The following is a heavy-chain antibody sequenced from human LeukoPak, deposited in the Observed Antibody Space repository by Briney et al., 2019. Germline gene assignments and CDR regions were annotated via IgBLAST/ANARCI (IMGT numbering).Heavy chain of an antibody. J-gene: IGHJ3*02. D-gene: IGHD6-19*01. Sequence: SETLSLTCTVSGXSISSSSYYWGWIRQPPGMGLEWIGSIYYSGSTYYNPSLKSRVTISVDTSKNQFSLKLSSVTAADTAVYYCARHEAVAGTDAFDIWGQGTMVTVSS. CDR2: IYYSGST. V-gene: IGHV4-39*01. CDR3: ARHEAVAGTDAFDI. CDR1: GXSISSSSYY.